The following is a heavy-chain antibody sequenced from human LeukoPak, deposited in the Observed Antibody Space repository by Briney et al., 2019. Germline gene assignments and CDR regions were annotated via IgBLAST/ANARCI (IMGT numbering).Heavy chain of an antibody. CDR1: DTFTSFG. CDR3: ARDNSVRDEAWWFNP. Sequence: ASVKVSCKASDTFTSFGISWVRQAPGQGLEWMGWISAYNANTNFAQNLQGRVTMTTDTSTSTDYLELSSLRSEDTAVYYCARDNSVRDEAWWFNPWGQGTLVTVSS. J-gene: IGHJ5*02. V-gene: IGHV1-18*01. D-gene: IGHD5-24*01. CDR2: ISAYNANT.